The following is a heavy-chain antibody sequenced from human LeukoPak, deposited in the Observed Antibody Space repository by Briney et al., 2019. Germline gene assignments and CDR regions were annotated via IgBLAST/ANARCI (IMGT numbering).Heavy chain of an antibody. CDR3: AKDLIRGDYYYMDV. Sequence: GGSLRLSCAASGFTFSSYSMNWVRQAPGKGLEWVSAISGSGGSTYYADSVKGRFTISRDNSKNTLYLQMNSLRAEDTAVYYCAKDLIRGDYYYMDVWGKGTTVTVSS. V-gene: IGHV3-23*01. CDR2: ISGSGGST. D-gene: IGHD3-16*01. CDR1: GFTFSSYS. J-gene: IGHJ6*03.